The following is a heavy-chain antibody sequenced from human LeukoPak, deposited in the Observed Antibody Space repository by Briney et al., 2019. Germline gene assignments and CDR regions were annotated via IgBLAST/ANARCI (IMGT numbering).Heavy chain of an antibody. D-gene: IGHD3-22*01. CDR3: ATDYYDSSWYYFDY. V-gene: IGHV3-23*01. CDR1: ASTVSSYA. Sequence: GRSLTLSCAASASTVSSYAMGSARHHPRNWREWVPSISGSGGSTYYADSVKGRFTISRDNSKNSLYLQMNSLRAEDTAVYYCATDYYDSSWYYFDYWGQGTLVTVSS. CDR2: ISGSGGST. J-gene: IGHJ4*02.